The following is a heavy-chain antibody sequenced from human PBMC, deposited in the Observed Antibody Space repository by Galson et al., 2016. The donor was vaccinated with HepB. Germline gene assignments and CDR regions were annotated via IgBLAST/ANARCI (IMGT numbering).Heavy chain of an antibody. CDR3: ARDRTARAALDL. J-gene: IGHJ5*02. CDR2: ISNSGVNT. CDR1: GFTFNTYY. Sequence: SLRLSCAASGFTFNTYYMSWVRQAPGRGLEWVAYISNSGVNTHYAGSVNGRFPISRDNAKNSLFLQMNSLRAEDTAVYYCARDRTARAALDLWGQGTLVTVSS. D-gene: IGHD6-13*01. V-gene: IGHV3-11*06.